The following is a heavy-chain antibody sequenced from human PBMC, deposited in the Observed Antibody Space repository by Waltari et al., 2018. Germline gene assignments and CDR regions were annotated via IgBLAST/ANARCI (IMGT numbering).Heavy chain of an antibody. CDR3: ARDRDSSGNYYPAGLGWFDP. J-gene: IGHJ5*02. V-gene: IGHV3-30*01. CDR1: GFTFSSFA. D-gene: IGHD3-22*01. CDR2: ITLDGSNQ. Sequence: QVQMVESGGGVVQPGRSLRLSCAASGFTFSSFAMHWVRQAPDKGLEWVAVITLDGSNQDYADSVRGRFTISRDNAKNTLYLQMNNLRLEDTAMYYCARDRDSSGNYYPAGLGWFDPWGQGTLVTVSS.